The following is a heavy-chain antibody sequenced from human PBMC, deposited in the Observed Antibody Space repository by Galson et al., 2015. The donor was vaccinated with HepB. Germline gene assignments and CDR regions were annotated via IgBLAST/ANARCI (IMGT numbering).Heavy chain of an antibody. J-gene: IGHJ6*02. CDR2: INAGNGNT. CDR3: ARELGGSYYRNYYYYYGMDV. Sequence: SVKVSCKASGYTFTSYAMHWVRQAPGQRLEWMGWINAGNGNTKYSQKFQGRVTITRDTSASTAYMELSSLRSEDTAVYYCARELGGSYYRNYYYYYGMDVWGQGTTVTVSS. D-gene: IGHD1-26*01. CDR1: GYTFTSYA. V-gene: IGHV1-3*01.